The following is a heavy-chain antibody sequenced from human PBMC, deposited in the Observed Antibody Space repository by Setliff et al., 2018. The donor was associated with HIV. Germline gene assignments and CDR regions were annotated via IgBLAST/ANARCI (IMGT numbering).Heavy chain of an antibody. CDR1: GDSIRGGDFY. J-gene: IGHJ3*01. CDR2: VYWSGTT. Sequence: PSETLSLTCIVSGDSIRGGDFYWTWTRQSPGKGLEWIGYVYWSGTTHYNPSLNGRVTISVDTSENQFSLKLDSLTAADSAVYYCARTTRHDGAAYDAFDLWGQGTLVTVSS. CDR3: ARTTRHDGAAYDAFDL. D-gene: IGHD1-1*01. V-gene: IGHV4-30-4*01.